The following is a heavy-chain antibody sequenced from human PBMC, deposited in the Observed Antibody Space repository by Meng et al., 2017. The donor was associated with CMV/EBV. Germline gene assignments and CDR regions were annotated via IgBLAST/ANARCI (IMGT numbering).Heavy chain of an antibody. CDR3: AKGLNYAVDY. CDR2: ISWDGGST. V-gene: IGHV3-43*01. Sequence: LKISCAASGFTFDDYTMHWVRQAPGKGLEWVSLISWDGGSTYYADSVKGRFTISRDNSKNSLYLQMNSLRTEDTALYYCAKGLNYAVDYWGQGTLVTVSS. D-gene: IGHD4-11*01. CDR1: GFTFDDYT. J-gene: IGHJ4*02.